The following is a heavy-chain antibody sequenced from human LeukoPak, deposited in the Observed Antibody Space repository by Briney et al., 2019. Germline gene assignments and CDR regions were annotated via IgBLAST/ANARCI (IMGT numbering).Heavy chain of an antibody. CDR3: ARDVPFKAVAGRDRY. CDR2: IKQDGSEK. V-gene: IGHV3-7*01. J-gene: IGHJ4*02. D-gene: IGHD6-19*01. CDR1: GFTFSSYW. Sequence: PGGSLRLSCAASGFTFSSYWLSWVRQAPGKGLEWVANIKQDGSEKYYVDSVKGRFTISRDNATNSLYLQMNSLRAEDTAVYYCARDVPFKAVAGRDRYWGQGTLVTVSS.